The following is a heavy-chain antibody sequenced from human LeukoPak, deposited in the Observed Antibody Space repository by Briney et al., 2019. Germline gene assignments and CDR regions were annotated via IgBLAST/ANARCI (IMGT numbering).Heavy chain of an antibody. D-gene: IGHD6-6*01. CDR3: ARELAARLQGHYYYYGMDV. Sequence: GGSLRLSCAASGFTFSSYGMHWVRQAPGKGLEWVAVIWYDGSNKYYADSVKGRFTISRDNSKNTLYLQMNSLRAEDMAVYYCARELAARLQGHYYYYGMDVWGQGTTVTVSS. CDR1: GFTFSSYG. J-gene: IGHJ6*02. V-gene: IGHV3-33*01. CDR2: IWYDGSNK.